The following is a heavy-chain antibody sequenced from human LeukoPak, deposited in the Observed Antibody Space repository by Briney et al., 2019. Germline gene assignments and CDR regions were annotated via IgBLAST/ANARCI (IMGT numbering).Heavy chain of an antibody. Sequence: SETLSLTRAVYGGSFSGYYWSWIRQPPGKGLEWIGEINHSGSTNYNPSLKSRVTISVDTSKNQFSLKLSSVTAADTAVYYCARARSVDIVATIDSHYYYGMDVWGQGTTVTVSS. CDR1: GGSFSGYY. V-gene: IGHV4-34*01. CDR2: INHSGST. D-gene: IGHD5-12*01. J-gene: IGHJ6*02. CDR3: ARARSVDIVATIDSHYYYGMDV.